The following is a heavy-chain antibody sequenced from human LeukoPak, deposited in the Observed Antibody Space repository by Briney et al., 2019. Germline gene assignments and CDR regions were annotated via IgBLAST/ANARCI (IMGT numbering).Heavy chain of an antibody. Sequence: SETLSLTCTVSGGSISSHYWSWIRQPPGKGLECIGYIYYTGSTKYNPSLESRVTISVDTSKNQFSLKLSSVTAADTAVYYCARKAYYYDTSGFDYWGQGTLVTVSS. CDR3: ARKAYYYDTSGFDY. CDR2: IYYTGST. D-gene: IGHD3-22*01. V-gene: IGHV4-59*11. J-gene: IGHJ4*02. CDR1: GGSISSHY.